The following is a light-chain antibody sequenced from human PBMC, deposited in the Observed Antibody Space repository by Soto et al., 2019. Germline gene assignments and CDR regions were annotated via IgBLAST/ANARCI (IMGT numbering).Light chain of an antibody. CDR3: QQYGSSTGT. CDR2: GAS. J-gene: IGKJ1*01. V-gene: IGKV3-20*01. CDR1: QSASNNY. Sequence: EVVLTQSPGTXSXXRXXXXXXXXGASQSASNNYVAWYQQKPGQAPRLLIYGASNRATGIPDRFSGSGSGTDFTLTISRLEPEDFAVYYCQQYGSSTGTFGQGTKVDI.